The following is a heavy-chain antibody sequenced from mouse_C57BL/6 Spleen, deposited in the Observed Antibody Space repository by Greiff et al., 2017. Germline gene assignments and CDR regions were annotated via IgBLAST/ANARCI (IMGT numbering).Heavy chain of an antibody. D-gene: IGHD2-3*01. CDR2: IDPSDSEP. J-gene: IGHJ2*01. V-gene: IGHV1-52*01. Sequence: QVQLQQPGAELVRPGSSVKLSCKASGYTFTSYWMHWVKQRPIQGLEWIGNIDPSDSEPHYNQKFKDKATLTVEKSSSTAYRQLSSLTSEDSAVYYSARRVDGYYFDYWGQGTTLTVSS. CDR1: GYTFTSYW. CDR3: ARRVDGYYFDY.